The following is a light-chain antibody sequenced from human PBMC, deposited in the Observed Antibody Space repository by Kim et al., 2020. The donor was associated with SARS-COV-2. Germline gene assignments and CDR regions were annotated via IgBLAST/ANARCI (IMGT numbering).Light chain of an antibody. CDR3: QQYTESAFT. V-gene: IGKV3-20*01. CDR1: QSVYSGY. Sequence: EVVLTQSPCSLSLSLGERATLSCRASQSVYSGYFGWYQQQPGQAPGLLIYGASNRATGIPDRFSGSGSGTDFSLTISRLEPEDFAVYYCQQYTESAFTFGQGTKREI. CDR2: GAS. J-gene: IGKJ2*01.